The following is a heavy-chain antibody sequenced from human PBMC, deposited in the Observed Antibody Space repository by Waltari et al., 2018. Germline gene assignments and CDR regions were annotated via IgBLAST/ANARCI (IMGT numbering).Heavy chain of an antibody. CDR2: IYPGDSDT. CDR1: GYSFTSYW. Sequence: EVQLVQSGAEVKKPGESLKISCKGSGYSFTSYWIGWVRQIPGKGLEWMGIIYPGDSDTRYSPSFQGQVTISADKSINTAYLQWSSLKASDTAMYYCARVQRGNWNDKDAFDIWGQGTMVTVSS. J-gene: IGHJ3*02. V-gene: IGHV5-51*03. D-gene: IGHD1-1*01. CDR3: ARVQRGNWNDKDAFDI.